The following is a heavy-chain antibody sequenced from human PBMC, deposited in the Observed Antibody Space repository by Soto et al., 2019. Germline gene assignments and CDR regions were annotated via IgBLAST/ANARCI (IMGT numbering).Heavy chain of an antibody. V-gene: IGHV3-21*01. J-gene: IGHJ4*02. CDR3: AREDPHGFSGWLFDY. D-gene: IGHD6-19*01. CDR1: GFTFSNYN. CDR2: IRSSGDYI. Sequence: GGSLRLSCAASGFTFSNYNMNWVRQAPGKGLEWVSFIRSSGDYIYYADSLRGRFTISRDNAKNSLYLQINSLRAEDTAVYYCAREDPHGFSGWLFDYWGQGTLVTVSS.